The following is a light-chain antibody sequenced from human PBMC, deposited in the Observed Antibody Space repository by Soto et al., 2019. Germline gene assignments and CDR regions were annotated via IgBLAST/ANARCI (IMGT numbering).Light chain of an antibody. CDR3: KSYAGSNTYV. CDR2: EVV. CDR1: KNDIGVYDF. V-gene: IGLV2-8*01. J-gene: IGLJ1*01. Sequence: QSVLTQPPSAAGSPGQSVTISCTGTKNDIGVYDFVSWYQHHPGKAPRLIIYEVVQRPSGVPDRFSGSKSGNTASLTVSGLLAADEGDYFCKSYAGSNTYVFGSGTKGTVL.